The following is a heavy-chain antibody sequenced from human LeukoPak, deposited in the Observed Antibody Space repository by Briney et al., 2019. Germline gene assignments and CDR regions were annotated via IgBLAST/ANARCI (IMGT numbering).Heavy chain of an antibody. CDR3: TTAPPYSSGCHY. J-gene: IGHJ4*02. Sequence: GGSLRLSCAASGFTVSSNYMSWVRQAPGKGLEWVGRTKSKTDGGTTDYAAPVKGRFTISRDDSKNTLYLQMNSLKTEDTAVYYCTTAPPYSSGCHYWGQGTLVTVSS. V-gene: IGHV3-15*01. CDR2: TKSKTDGGTT. CDR1: GFTVSSNY. D-gene: IGHD6-19*01.